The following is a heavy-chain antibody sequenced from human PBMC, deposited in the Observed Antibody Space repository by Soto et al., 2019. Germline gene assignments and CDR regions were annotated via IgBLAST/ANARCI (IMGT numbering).Heavy chain of an antibody. Sequence: PGGSLRLSCAASGFTFSSYSMNWVRQAPGKGLEWVSYISSSSSTIYYADSVKGRFTISRDNAKNSLYLQMNSLRDEDTAVYYCGYCTSYYYYGMDVWGQGTTVTVSS. J-gene: IGHJ6*02. D-gene: IGHD2-8*01. CDR1: GFTFSSYS. CDR3: GYCTSYYYYGMDV. V-gene: IGHV3-48*02. CDR2: ISSSSSTI.